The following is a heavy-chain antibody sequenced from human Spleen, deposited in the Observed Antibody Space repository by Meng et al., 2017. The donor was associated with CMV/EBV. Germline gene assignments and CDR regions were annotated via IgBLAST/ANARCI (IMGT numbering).Heavy chain of an antibody. CDR3: AREYRRASATAHYFDH. V-gene: IGHV4-38-2*02. CDR1: GDSISSGYY. Sequence: GSLRLSCTVSGDSISSGYYWGWIRRPPGKGLEWIGSISYSGRTFYNPSLTSRVSISLDTSKDHFSLQLASVTAADTAVYYCAREYRRASATAHYFDHWGQGSLVTVSS. CDR2: ISYSGRT. D-gene: IGHD3-16*02. J-gene: IGHJ4*02.